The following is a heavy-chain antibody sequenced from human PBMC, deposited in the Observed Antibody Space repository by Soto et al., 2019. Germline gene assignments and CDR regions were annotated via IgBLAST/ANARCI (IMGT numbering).Heavy chain of an antibody. Sequence: EVQLVESGGGLVQPGRSLRLSCAASGFTFDDYAMHWVRQAPGKGLEWVSGISWNSGSIGYVDSVKGRFTISRDNAKNSLYLQMNSLRAEDTALYYCAKDSLVSWFGESWSAFDIWGQGTMVTVSS. CDR1: GFTFDDYA. V-gene: IGHV3-9*01. D-gene: IGHD3-10*01. CDR2: ISWNSGSI. CDR3: AKDSLVSWFGESWSAFDI. J-gene: IGHJ3*02.